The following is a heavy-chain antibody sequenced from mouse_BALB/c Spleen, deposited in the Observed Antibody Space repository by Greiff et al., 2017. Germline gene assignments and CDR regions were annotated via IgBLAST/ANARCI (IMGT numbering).Heavy chain of an antibody. Sequence: EVQLVESGGGLVKPGGSLKLSCAASGFAFSSYDMSWVRQTPEKRLEWVAYISSGGGSTYYPDTVKGRFTISRDNAKNTLYLQMSSLKSEDTAMYYCARGYDYDSWFAYWGQGTLVTVSA. CDR1: GFAFSSYD. CDR3: ARGYDYDSWFAY. D-gene: IGHD2-4*01. J-gene: IGHJ3*01. CDR2: ISSGGGST. V-gene: IGHV5-12-1*01.